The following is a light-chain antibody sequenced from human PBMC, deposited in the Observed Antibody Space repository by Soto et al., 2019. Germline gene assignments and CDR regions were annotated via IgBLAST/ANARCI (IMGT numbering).Light chain of an antibody. J-gene: IGKJ3*01. CDR2: DAS. CDR3: QQYDALPFT. Sequence: DIQMTQSPSSLSASVGDRVTITCQAGHHINNYLNWFQQKPGKAPKLLIYDASKLQTGVPSRFSGRGSVTDFTFTISSLQPEDMATYYCQQYDALPFTFGPGTKVDI. V-gene: IGKV1-33*01. CDR1: HHINNY.